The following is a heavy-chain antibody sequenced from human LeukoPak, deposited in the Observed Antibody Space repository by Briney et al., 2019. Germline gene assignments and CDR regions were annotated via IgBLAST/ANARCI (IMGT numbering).Heavy chain of an antibody. J-gene: IGHJ6*02. Sequence: QPGGYLRLSCAASGFTYSSYAMSWVRQAPGKGLEWVSAISGSGGSTYYADSVKGRFTISRDNSKNTLYLQMNSLRAEDTAVYYCAKSVVVADLYYYYGMDVWGQGPTVTVSS. CDR3: AKSVVVADLYYYYGMDV. D-gene: IGHD2-15*01. V-gene: IGHV3-23*01. CDR1: GFTYSSYA. CDR2: ISGSGGST.